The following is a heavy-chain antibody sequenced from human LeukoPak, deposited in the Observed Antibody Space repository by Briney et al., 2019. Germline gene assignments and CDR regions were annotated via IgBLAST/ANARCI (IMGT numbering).Heavy chain of an antibody. D-gene: IGHD6-6*01. J-gene: IGHJ6*03. Sequence: ASVKVSCKASGYTFTSYGISWVRQAPGQGLEWMGWISAYNGNTNYAQKLQGRVTMTTDTSTSTAYMGLRSLRSDDTAVYYCARLPSSSYPYSYYYMDVWGKGTTVTVSS. V-gene: IGHV1-18*01. CDR2: ISAYNGNT. CDR1: GYTFTSYG. CDR3: ARLPSSSYPYSYYYMDV.